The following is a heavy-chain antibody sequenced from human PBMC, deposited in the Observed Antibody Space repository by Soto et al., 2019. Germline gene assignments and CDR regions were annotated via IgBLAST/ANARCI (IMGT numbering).Heavy chain of an antibody. D-gene: IGHD6-19*01. J-gene: IGHJ3*02. V-gene: IGHV3-11*01. Sequence: QVQLVESGGGLVQPGGSLRLSCAASGFTFGDYGMSWLRQAAGKGPGWVSFFIRRGNTIYYAEHVKGRFIISRDNAEISLYLQMESLRVEDTATYFCARSSVWYEADAFDMWGKVTMVTVS. CDR1: GFTFGDYG. CDR2: FIRRGNTI. CDR3: ARSSVWYEADAFDM.